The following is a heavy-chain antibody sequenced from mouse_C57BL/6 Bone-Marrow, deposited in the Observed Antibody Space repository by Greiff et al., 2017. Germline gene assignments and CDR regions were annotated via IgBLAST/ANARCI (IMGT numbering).Heavy chain of an antibody. D-gene: IGHD4-1*02. CDR2: IDPSDSST. Sequence: QVQLQQPGAELVRPGTSVKLSCKASGYTFTSYWMHWVKQRPGQGLEWIGVIDPSDSSTNYNQKFKGKATLTVETSSSTAYMQLSSLTSEDSAVYYCASTWFAYWGQGTLVTVSA. J-gene: IGHJ3*01. V-gene: IGHV1-59*01. CDR3: ASTWFAY. CDR1: GYTFTSYW.